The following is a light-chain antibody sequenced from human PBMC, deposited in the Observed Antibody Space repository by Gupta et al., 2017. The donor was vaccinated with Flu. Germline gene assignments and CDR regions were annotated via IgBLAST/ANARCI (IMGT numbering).Light chain of an antibody. Sequence: DIVMTQSPDSLAVSLGERATINCKSSQSVLYSSNNNDYLAWYQQKPGQSPKLLIYWASTRESGVPDRISGTGSGTDFTLTISSLQAEDVATYYCQQYYSHPWTFGQGTKVEIK. CDR2: WAS. CDR1: QSVLYSSNNNDY. CDR3: QQYYSHPWT. V-gene: IGKV4-1*01. J-gene: IGKJ1*01.